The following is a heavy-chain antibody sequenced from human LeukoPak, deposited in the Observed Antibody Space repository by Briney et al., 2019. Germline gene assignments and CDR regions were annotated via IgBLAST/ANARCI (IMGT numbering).Heavy chain of an antibody. CDR3: ARDLSSEQLIVPFDY. J-gene: IGHJ4*02. D-gene: IGHD6-6*01. Sequence: GGSLRLSCAASGFTFSSYWMSWVRQAPGKGLEWVANIKQDGSEKYYVDSVKGRFTISRDNAKNSLYLQMNSLRAEDTAVYYCARDLSSEQLIVPFDYWGLGTLVTVSS. CDR1: GFTFSSYW. V-gene: IGHV3-7*01. CDR2: IKQDGSEK.